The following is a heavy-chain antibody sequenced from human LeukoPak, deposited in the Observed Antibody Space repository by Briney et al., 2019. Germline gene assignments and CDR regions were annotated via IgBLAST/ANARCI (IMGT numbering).Heavy chain of an antibody. CDR3: ARSKRYCTNGICYTNGGFDH. D-gene: IGHD2-8*01. CDR2: ISSKGGST. CDR1: GFTFSSYV. J-gene: IGHJ4*02. V-gene: IGHV3-64*01. Sequence: GGSLRLSCAASGFTFSSYVMHWVRQAPGKGLEYVSAISSKGGSTYYPNSVKGRFTISRDNSKNTLYLQMGSLRAEDMAIYYCARSKRYCTNGICYTNGGFDHWGQGTLVTVSS.